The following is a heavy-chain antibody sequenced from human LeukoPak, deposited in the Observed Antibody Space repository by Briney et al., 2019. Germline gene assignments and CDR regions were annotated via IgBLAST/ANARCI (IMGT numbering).Heavy chain of an antibody. V-gene: IGHV3-30*18. CDR1: GFTFSSYG. D-gene: IGHD5-12*01. Sequence: GGSLRLSCAASGFTFSSYGMHWVRQAPGKGLEWVAVISYDGSNKYYADSVKGRFTISRDNSKNTLYLQMSSLRAEDTAVYYCAKDSGYDRGSDGIFDPWGQGTLVTVSS. CDR3: AKDSGYDRGSDGIFDP. CDR2: ISYDGSNK. J-gene: IGHJ5*02.